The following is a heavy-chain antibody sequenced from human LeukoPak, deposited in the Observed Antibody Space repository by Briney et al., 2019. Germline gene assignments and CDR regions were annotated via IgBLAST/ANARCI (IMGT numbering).Heavy chain of an antibody. CDR2: IYYSGST. CDR3: ARRAIFGVVPFDY. D-gene: IGHD3-3*01. J-gene: IGHJ4*02. V-gene: IGHV4-39*01. CDR1: GGSISSSSYY. Sequence: SETLSLTCTVSGGSISSSSYYWGWIRQPPGKGLEWIGSIYYSGSTYYNPSLKSRVTISVDTSNNQFSLKLSSVTAADTAVYHCARRAIFGVVPFDYWGQGTLVTVSS.